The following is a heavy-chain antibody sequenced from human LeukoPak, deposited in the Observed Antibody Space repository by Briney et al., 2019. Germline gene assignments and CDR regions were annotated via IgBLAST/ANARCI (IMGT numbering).Heavy chain of an antibody. CDR1: GYTFIDYY. V-gene: IGHV1-2*02. J-gene: IGHJ4*02. CDR2: INPNSGGT. Sequence: ASVKVSCKTSGYTFIDYYIHWVRQAPGQGLEWMGWINPNSGGTNYAQRFQGRVTMTRDTSINTVYMEPSSLTSDDTAVYYCARDGNWNVLQFDCWGQGTLVTVSS. CDR3: ARDGNWNVLQFDC. D-gene: IGHD1-1*01.